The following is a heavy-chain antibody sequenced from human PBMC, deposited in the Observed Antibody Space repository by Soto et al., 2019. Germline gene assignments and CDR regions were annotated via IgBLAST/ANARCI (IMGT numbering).Heavy chain of an antibody. CDR2: IYYSGST. V-gene: IGHV4-61*01. Sequence: SETLSLTCTVSGGSVSSGSYYWSWIRQPTGKGLEWIGYIYYSGSTNYNPSLKSRVTISVDTSKNQFSLKLSSVTAADTAVYYCARDTTLYDILTGYSVAWFDPWGQGTLVTVSS. CDR3: ARDTTLYDILTGYSVAWFDP. D-gene: IGHD3-9*01. J-gene: IGHJ5*02. CDR1: GGSVSSGSYY.